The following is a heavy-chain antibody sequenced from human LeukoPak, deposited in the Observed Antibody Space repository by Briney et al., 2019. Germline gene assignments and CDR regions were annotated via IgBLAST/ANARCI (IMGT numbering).Heavy chain of an antibody. J-gene: IGHJ4*02. CDR1: GFTFSSYW. V-gene: IGHV3-7*03. CDR2: IKQDGSEK. D-gene: IGHD5-24*01. Sequence: GGSLRLSCAASGFTFSSYWMSWVRQAPGKGLEWVANIKQDGSEKYYVDSVKGRFTISRDNAKNSLYLQMNSLRAEDTAVYYCARTDVEMATMGASYYFDYWGQGTLVTVSS. CDR3: ARTDVEMATMGASYYFDY.